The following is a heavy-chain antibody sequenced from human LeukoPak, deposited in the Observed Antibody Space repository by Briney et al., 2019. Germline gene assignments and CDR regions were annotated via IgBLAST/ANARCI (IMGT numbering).Heavy chain of an antibody. CDR1: GGSISSYY. CDR2: IYYSGST. V-gene: IGHV4-59*01. J-gene: IGHJ6*03. Sequence: SETLSLTCTVSGGSISSYYWSWIRQPPGKGLEWIGYIYYSGSTNYNPSLKSRVTISVDTSKNQLSLKLSSVTAADTAVYYCASSQQPYYDSSGYYPPGYYYYMDVWGKGTTVTISS. CDR3: ASSQQPYYDSSGYYPPGYYYYMDV. D-gene: IGHD3-22*01.